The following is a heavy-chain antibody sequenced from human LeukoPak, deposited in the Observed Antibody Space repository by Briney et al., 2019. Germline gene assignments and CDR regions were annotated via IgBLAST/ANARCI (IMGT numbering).Heavy chain of an antibody. CDR1: GFTFSTYS. V-gene: IGHV3-21*01. Sequence: GGSLRLSCAASGFTFSTYSMNWVRQAPGKGLEWVSSLTTSSSYIYYADSVKGRFTISGDNAKNSLYLQMSSLRAENTAVYYCARLTLALSYPNWYFDLLDRGTLVTDSS. D-gene: IGHD3-16*02. CDR2: LTTSSSYI. CDR3: ARLTLALSYPNWYFDL. J-gene: IGHJ2*01.